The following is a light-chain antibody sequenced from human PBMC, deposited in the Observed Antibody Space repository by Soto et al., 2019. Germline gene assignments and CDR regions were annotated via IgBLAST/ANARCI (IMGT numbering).Light chain of an antibody. Sequence: EILRTQSPTTLVVSPGERFPLPCRATQSGRSNAACYQQKAGQAPRLLRDEASTRATADPARSSGSGAVTESTLISSSLKSEDFADYSCQEHNVWPVTFGQGTKVDIK. V-gene: IGKV3-15*01. CDR2: EAS. J-gene: IGKJ1*01. CDR3: QEHNVWPVT. CDR1: QSGRSN.